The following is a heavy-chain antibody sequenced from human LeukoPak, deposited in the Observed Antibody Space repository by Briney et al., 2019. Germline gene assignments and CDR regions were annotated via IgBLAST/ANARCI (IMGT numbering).Heavy chain of an antibody. CDR2: IRYDGSNK. J-gene: IGHJ4*01. CDR1: GFTFSRYW. Sequence: PGGSLRLSCAGSGFTFSRYWMSWVRQAPGKGLEWVAFIRYDGSNKYYADSVKGRFTISRDNSKNTLYLQMNSLRAEDTAVYYCAKTGVRGVITNFDYWGQGTLVTVSS. V-gene: IGHV3-30*02. D-gene: IGHD3-10*01. CDR3: AKTGVRGVITNFDY.